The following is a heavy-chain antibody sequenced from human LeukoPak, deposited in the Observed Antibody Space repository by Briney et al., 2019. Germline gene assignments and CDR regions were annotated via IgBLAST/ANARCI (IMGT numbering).Heavy chain of an antibody. CDR3: ARDRGGVPSYGMDV. CDR1: GGTFSSYA. Sequence: ASVKVSCKASGGTFSSYAISWVRQAPGQGLEWMGRIIPILGIANYAQKFQGRVTITADKSTSTAYMELSSLRSEDTAVYYCARDRGGVPSYGMDVWGQGTTVTVSS. D-gene: IGHD3-10*01. CDR2: IIPILGIA. V-gene: IGHV1-69*04. J-gene: IGHJ6*02.